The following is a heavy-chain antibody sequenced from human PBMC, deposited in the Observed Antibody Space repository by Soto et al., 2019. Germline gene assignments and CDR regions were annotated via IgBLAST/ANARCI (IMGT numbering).Heavy chain of an antibody. J-gene: IGHJ4*02. Sequence: GASVKVSCKASGYTFTSYGISWVRQAPGQGLEWMGWISAYNGNTNYAQKLQGRVTMTTDTSTSTAYMELRSLRSDDTAVYYCARLVDDSGSYGTNIDYWGQGTLVTVS. CDR1: GYTFTSYG. V-gene: IGHV1-18*01. CDR2: ISAYNGNT. CDR3: ARLVDDSGSYGTNIDY. D-gene: IGHD1-26*01.